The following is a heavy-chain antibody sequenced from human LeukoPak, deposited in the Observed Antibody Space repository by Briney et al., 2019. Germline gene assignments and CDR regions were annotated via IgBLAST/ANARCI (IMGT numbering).Heavy chain of an antibody. Sequence: GGSLRLSCAASGFTFSSYAMHWVRQAPGKGLEWVAVISYDGSNKYYADSVKGRFTISRDNSKNTLYLQMNSLRAEDTAVYYCAREVVGARAFDYWGQGTLVTVSS. CDR3: AREVVGARAFDY. V-gene: IGHV3-30*04. CDR1: GFTFSSYA. D-gene: IGHD1-26*01. J-gene: IGHJ4*02. CDR2: ISYDGSNK.